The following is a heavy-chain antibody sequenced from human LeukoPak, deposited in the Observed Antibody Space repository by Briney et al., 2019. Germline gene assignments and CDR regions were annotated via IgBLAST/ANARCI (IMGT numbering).Heavy chain of an antibody. V-gene: IGHV4-39*01. CDR1: GGSISSSSFF. D-gene: IGHD2-15*01. CDR3: ARLGHCSGGGSCHHDY. Sequence: SEALSLTCTVSGGSISSSSFFWGWIRQPPGQGLEWIAAIHYSGKTHYNPSLNSRVTISADTSRNQFSLRLNSVTAADTAVYYCARLGHCSGGGSCHHDYWGQGTLVTVSS. J-gene: IGHJ4*02. CDR2: IHYSGKT.